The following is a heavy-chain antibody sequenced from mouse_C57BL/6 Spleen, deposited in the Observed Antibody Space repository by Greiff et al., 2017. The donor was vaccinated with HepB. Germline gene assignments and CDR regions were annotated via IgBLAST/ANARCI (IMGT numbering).Heavy chain of an antibody. CDR2: IRSKSNNYAT. J-gene: IGHJ1*03. D-gene: IGHD1-1*01. CDR3: VRHSYGSSYWYFDV. Sequence: EVQLQESGGGLVQPKGSLKLSCAASGFSFNTYAMNWVRQAPGKGLEWVARIRSKSNNYATYYADSVKDRFTISRDDSESMLYLQMNNLKTEDTAMYYCVRHSYGSSYWYFDVWGTGTTVTVSS. V-gene: IGHV10-1*01. CDR1: GFSFNTYA.